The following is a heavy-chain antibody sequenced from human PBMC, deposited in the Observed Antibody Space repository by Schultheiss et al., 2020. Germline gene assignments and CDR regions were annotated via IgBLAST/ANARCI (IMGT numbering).Heavy chain of an antibody. V-gene: IGHV3-30*03. CDR3: AGDPYSSGYLGY. D-gene: IGHD3-22*01. J-gene: IGHJ4*02. CDR1: GFTFSSYG. Sequence: GESLKIPCAASGFTFSSYGMHWVRQAPGKGLGWVAVISYDGSNKYYADSVKGRFTISRDNSKNTLYLQMNSLRAEDTAVYYCAGDPYSSGYLGYWGQGTLVTVSS. CDR2: ISYDGSNK.